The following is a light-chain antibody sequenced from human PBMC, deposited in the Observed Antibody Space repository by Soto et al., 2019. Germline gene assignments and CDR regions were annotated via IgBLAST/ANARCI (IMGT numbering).Light chain of an antibody. CDR3: CSNAGSYTWV. CDR1: SSDVGGYNF. J-gene: IGLJ3*02. CDR2: DVS. V-gene: IGLV2-11*01. Sequence: QSVLTQPRSVSGSPGQSVTISCSGSSSDVGGYNFVSWYQQHPGKAPKLMIYDVSKRPSGVPGRFSGSKSGNTASLTISGRQAEDEADYYCCSNAGSYTWVFGGGTKLTVL.